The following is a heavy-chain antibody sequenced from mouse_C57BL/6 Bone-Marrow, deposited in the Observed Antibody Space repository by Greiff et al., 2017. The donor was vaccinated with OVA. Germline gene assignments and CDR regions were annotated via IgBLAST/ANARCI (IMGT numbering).Heavy chain of an antibody. CDR1: GFTFSSYA. Sequence: EVMLVESGGGLVKPGGSLKLSCAASGFTFSSYAMSWVRKTPEKRLEWVATISDGGSYTYYPDNVKGRFTISRDNAKNNLYLQMSHLKSEDTAMYYCARDIVTTVFYAMDYWGQGTSVTVSS. D-gene: IGHD2-5*01. CDR2: ISDGGSYT. V-gene: IGHV5-4*01. J-gene: IGHJ4*01. CDR3: ARDIVTTVFYAMDY.